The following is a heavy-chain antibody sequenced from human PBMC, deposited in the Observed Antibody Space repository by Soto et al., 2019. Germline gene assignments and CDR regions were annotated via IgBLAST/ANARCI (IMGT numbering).Heavy chain of an antibody. V-gene: IGHV4-59*01. D-gene: IGHD3-10*01. Sequence: SETLSLTCTVSGGSLSSYYWSWIRQPPGKGLECIGYIYYSGSTNYNPSLKSRVTISVDTSKNQFSLKLSSVTAADTAVYYCARYGSGSSVWFDSWGQGTLVTVSS. CDR3: ARYGSGSSVWFDS. CDR1: GGSLSSYY. CDR2: IYYSGST. J-gene: IGHJ5*01.